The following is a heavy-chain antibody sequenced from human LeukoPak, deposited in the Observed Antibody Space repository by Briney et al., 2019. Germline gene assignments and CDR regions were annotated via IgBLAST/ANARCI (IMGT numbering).Heavy chain of an antibody. CDR1: GFTFSSYA. D-gene: IGHD3-10*01. V-gene: IGHV3-23*01. J-gene: IGHJ4*02. CDR2: ISGSGGST. CDR3: AKDKIEYYHGSGTEYYFDY. Sequence: GGSLRLSCAASGFTFSSYAMSWVRQAPGKGLEWVSAISGSGGSTYYADSVKGRFTISRDNSKNTLYLQMNSLRAEDTAVYYCAKDKIEYYHGSGTEYYFDYWGQGTLVTVSS.